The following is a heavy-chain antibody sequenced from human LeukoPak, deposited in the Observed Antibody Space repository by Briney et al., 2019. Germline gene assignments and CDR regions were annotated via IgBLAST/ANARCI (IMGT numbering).Heavy chain of an antibody. V-gene: IGHV1-69*04. CDR2: IIPIFGIA. J-gene: IGHJ5*02. CDR3: ARAPGVVVVAATPDGWFDP. D-gene: IGHD2-15*01. CDR1: GGTFSSYA. Sequence: ASVKVSCKASGGTFSSYAISWVRQALGQGLEWMGRIIPIFGIANYAQKFQGRVTITADKSTSTAYMELSSLRPEDTAVYYCARAPGVVVVAATPDGWFDPWGQGTLVTVSS.